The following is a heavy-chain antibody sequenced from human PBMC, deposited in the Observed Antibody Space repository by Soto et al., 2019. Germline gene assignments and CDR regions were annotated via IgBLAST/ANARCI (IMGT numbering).Heavy chain of an antibody. CDR3: ASDQLGATGDY. CDR1: GYTFTSYG. V-gene: IGHV1-18*01. J-gene: IGHJ4*02. CDR2: ISAYNDNR. Sequence: QIRLVQSGAEVKKPGASVKVSCKASGYTFTSYGISWVRQAPGQGLEWMGWISAYNDNRNYAQKLQGRVTTTTDTYTHTAYLEVRSLRSDDTAVYFCASDQLGATGDYWGQGTLVTVSS. D-gene: IGHD1-26*01.